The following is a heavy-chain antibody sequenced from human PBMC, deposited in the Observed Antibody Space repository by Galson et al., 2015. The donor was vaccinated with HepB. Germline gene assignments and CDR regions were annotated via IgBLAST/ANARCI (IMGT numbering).Heavy chain of an antibody. CDR3: ASGGSYDYVWGSLVYFDY. CDR2: ISYDGSNK. V-gene: IGHV3-30*04. Sequence: SLRLSCAASGFTFSSYAMHWVRQAPGKGLEWVAVISYDGSNKYYADSVKGRFTISRDNSKNTLYLQMNSLRAEDTAVYYCASGGSYDYVWGSLVYFDYWGQGTLVTVSS. CDR1: GFTFSSYA. J-gene: IGHJ4*02. D-gene: IGHD3-16*01.